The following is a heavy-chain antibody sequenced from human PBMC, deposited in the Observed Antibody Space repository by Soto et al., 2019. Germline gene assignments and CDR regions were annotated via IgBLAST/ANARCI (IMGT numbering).Heavy chain of an antibody. Sequence: QVQLQESGPGLVKPSATLSLTCTVSGGSISSYYWCGIRQPPGKVLEWIGQLYYRGSTNYNPSPKSRVTISLDKATNKSSLQLSSVTAADTAVYYCASRSRGYASLYAFDIWGKGTMVTVSS. CDR2: LYYRGST. V-gene: IGHV4-59*08. CDR1: GGSISSYY. CDR3: ASRSRGYASLYAFDI. J-gene: IGHJ3*02. D-gene: IGHD6-25*01.